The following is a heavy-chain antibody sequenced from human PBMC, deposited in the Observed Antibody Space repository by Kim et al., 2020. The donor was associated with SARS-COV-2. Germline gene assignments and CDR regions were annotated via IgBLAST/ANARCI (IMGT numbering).Heavy chain of an antibody. CDR3: VKDVTYGYDL. J-gene: IGHJ5*02. Sequence: GGSLRLSCSASRFTFSDYAMHWVRQAPGRGLEPVATVSIAGDKTYYGDSVKGRFTVSRDNSKNMQYLQMSSLRADDTAIYYCVKDVTYGYDLWGQGTLVIVSS. V-gene: IGHV3-64D*06. CDR1: RFTFSDYA. CDR2: VSIAGDKT. D-gene: IGHD5-18*01.